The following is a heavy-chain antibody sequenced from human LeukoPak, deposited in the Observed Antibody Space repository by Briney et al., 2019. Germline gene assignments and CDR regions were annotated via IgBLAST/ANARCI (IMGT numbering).Heavy chain of an antibody. Sequence: GGSLRLSCAASGFTFSSYSMNWVRQAPGKGLEWVSYISSSSGTIYYADSVKGRFTISRDNAETSLYLQMNSLRDEDTAVYYCARPYYYDSSGLGYWGQGTLVTVSS. CDR2: ISSSSGTI. D-gene: IGHD3-22*01. V-gene: IGHV3-48*02. J-gene: IGHJ4*02. CDR3: ARPYYYDSSGLGY. CDR1: GFTFSSYS.